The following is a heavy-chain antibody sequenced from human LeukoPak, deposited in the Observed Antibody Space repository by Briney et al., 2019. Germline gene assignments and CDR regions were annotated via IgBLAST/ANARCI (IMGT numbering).Heavy chain of an antibody. CDR3: ARTRPRIAIFGVVSFIFDY. CDR1: GYTLTELS. CDR2: FDPEDGET. Sequence: ASVKVSCKVSGYTLTELSMHWVRQAPGKGLEWMGGFDPEDGETIYAQKFQGRVTMTEDTSTDTAYMELSSLRAEDTAVYYCARTRPRIAIFGVVSFIFDYWGQGTLVTVSS. J-gene: IGHJ4*02. D-gene: IGHD3-3*01. V-gene: IGHV1-24*01.